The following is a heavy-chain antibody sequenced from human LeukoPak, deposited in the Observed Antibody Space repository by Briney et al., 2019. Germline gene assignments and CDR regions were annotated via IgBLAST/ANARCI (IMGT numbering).Heavy chain of an antibody. CDR3: TTVNQWLVPSYYYYGMDV. D-gene: IGHD6-19*01. CDR2: INTKTDGGTT. J-gene: IGHJ6*02. V-gene: IGHV3-15*01. Sequence: PGGSLRLSCAASGFTFSNAWMSWVRQAPGKGLEWVGRINTKTDGGTTDYAAPVKGRFTISRDDSKNTLYLQMDSLKTEDTAVYYCTTVNQWLVPSYYYYGMDVWGQGTTVTVSS. CDR1: GFTFSNAW.